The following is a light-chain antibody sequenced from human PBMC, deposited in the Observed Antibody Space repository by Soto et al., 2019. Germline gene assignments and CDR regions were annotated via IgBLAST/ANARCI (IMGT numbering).Light chain of an antibody. Sequence: IQMTQSPSTLSASVGDRVTITCRASQSISSWLAWYQQKPGKAPKLLIYDASNLESGVPSRFSGSGSGTEFTLTINSLQPDDFATYYCQQYHNYRTFGQGTKVDIK. J-gene: IGKJ1*01. CDR3: QQYHNYRT. V-gene: IGKV1-5*01. CDR1: QSISSW. CDR2: DAS.